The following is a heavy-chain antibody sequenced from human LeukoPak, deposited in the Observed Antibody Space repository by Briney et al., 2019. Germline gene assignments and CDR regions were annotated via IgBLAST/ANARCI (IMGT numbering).Heavy chain of an antibody. Sequence: PGGSLRLSCSASGFTFDDYAMHWVGQAPGKGLEWVSGISWNSGNMGYAGSVKGRFTISRDNAKNSLYLQMNSLRADDTALYFWAKELTLPWRDYIGDAFDIWGQGTMVTVSS. CDR1: GFTFDDYA. V-gene: IGHV3-9*01. CDR2: ISWNSGNM. J-gene: IGHJ3*02. CDR3: AKELTLPWRDYIGDAFDI. D-gene: IGHD3-16*01.